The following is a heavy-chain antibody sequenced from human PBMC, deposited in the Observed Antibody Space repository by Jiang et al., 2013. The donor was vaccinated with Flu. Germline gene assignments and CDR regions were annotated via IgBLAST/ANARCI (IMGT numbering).Heavy chain of an antibody. CDR1: GYTFTDYG. D-gene: IGHD3-10*01. Sequence: SGAEVKKPGASVKVSCKASGYTFTDYGVSWVRQAPGQGLEWMGWISAFSANTNYAQKLQGRLTLTTDTSTSTAYMELRSLRSDDTAVYYCARDLITDFQREVGGGWGQGTLVTVSS. V-gene: IGHV1-18*01. CDR2: ISAFSANT. CDR3: ARDLITDFQREVGGG. J-gene: IGHJ4*02.